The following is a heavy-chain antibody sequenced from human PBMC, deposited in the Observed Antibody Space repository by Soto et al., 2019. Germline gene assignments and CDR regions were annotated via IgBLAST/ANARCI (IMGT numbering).Heavy chain of an antibody. Sequence: SETLSLTCTVSGGSISSSSYYWGWILQPPGKGLEWIGSIYYSGSTYYNPSLKSRVTISVDTSKNQFSLKLSSVTAADTAVYHCAGDQVPAAVLGWFDHWGQGTLVTVSS. J-gene: IGHJ5*02. CDR1: GGSISSSSYY. CDR2: IYYSGST. D-gene: IGHD2-2*01. V-gene: IGHV4-39*07. CDR3: AGDQVPAAVLGWFDH.